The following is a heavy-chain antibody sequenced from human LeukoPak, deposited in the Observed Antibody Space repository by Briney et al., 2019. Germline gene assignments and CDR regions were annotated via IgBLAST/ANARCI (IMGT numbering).Heavy chain of an antibody. CDR1: GFTFRSFR. CDR3: ARAGSITMIIASLDS. V-gene: IGHV3-7*02. CDR2: IKQDGSEK. D-gene: IGHD3-22*01. Sequence: PGGSLRLSCAASGFTFRSFRMSWVRQAPGKGLEWVANIKQDGSEKNYVDSVKGRFTISRDNAKNSLYLQMNSLRAEDTAVYYCARAGSITMIIASLDSWGQGTLVSVSS. J-gene: IGHJ4*02.